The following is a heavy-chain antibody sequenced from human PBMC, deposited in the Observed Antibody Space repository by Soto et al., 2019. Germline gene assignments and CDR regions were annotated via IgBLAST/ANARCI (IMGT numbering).Heavy chain of an antibody. CDR1: GFTFSSYG. V-gene: IGHV3-33*01. D-gene: IGHD4-4*01. Sequence: LRLSCAASGFTFSSYGMHWVRQAPGKGLEWVAVIWYDGSNKYYADSVKGRFTISRDNSKNTLYLQMNSLRAEDTAVYYCARSYSNSPYFGYWGQGTLVTVSS. CDR3: ARSYSNSPYFGY. J-gene: IGHJ4*02. CDR2: IWYDGSNK.